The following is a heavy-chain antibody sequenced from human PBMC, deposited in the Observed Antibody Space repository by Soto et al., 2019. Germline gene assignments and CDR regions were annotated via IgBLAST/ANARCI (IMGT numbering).Heavy chain of an antibody. Sequence: QVQLVQSGAEVKKPGSSVKVSCKASGGTFSSYSISWVRQAPGQGLEWMGRFIPIIGITNYAQKFQGRVTITADKSTGTAYMELSSLRSEDTAVYYCARGYYYGSGSYLDYWGQGTLATVSS. D-gene: IGHD3-10*01. CDR2: FIPIIGIT. CDR1: GGTFSSYS. J-gene: IGHJ4*02. V-gene: IGHV1-69*02. CDR3: ARGYYYGSGSYLDY.